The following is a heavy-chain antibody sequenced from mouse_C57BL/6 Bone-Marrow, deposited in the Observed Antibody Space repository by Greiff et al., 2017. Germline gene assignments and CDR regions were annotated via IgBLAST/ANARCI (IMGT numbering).Heavy chain of an antibody. CDR2: INPGSGGT. V-gene: IGHV1-54*01. Sequence: VQLQESGAELVRPGTSVKVSCKASGYAFTNYLIEWVKQRPGQGLEWIGVINPGSGGTNYNEKFKGKATLTADKSSSTAYMQLSSLTSEESAVYFGARGGLSPSVEGYFDYWGQGTTLTVSS. CDR3: ARGGLSPSVEGYFDY. D-gene: IGHD1-1*01. CDR1: GYAFTNYL. J-gene: IGHJ2*01.